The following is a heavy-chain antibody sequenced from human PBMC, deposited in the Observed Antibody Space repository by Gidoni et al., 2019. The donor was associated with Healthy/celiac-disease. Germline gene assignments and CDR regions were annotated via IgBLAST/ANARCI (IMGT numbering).Heavy chain of an antibody. CDR3: ARLSRGYSYSDY. CDR1: GGSICSCSYY. CDR2: IYSSGST. D-gene: IGHD5-18*01. Sequence: QLQLQESGPGRVKPSETLSRTCTGTGGSICSCSYYWGWLRHPPGKGLEWIGSIYSSGSTYHNPPLKIRVTTSVDPSTLQFSLKLSSVTAADTAVYYCARLSRGYSYSDYWGQGTLVTVSS. V-gene: IGHV4-39*01. J-gene: IGHJ4*02.